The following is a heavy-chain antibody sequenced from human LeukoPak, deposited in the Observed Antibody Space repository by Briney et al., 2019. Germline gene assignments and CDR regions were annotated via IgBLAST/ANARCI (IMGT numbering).Heavy chain of an antibody. J-gene: IGHJ6*03. CDR3: ARHFTLLEWLSYRAPGYYYMDV. CDR2: IHQSGST. V-gene: IGHV4-38-2*02. Sequence: PSETLSLTCTVSGYSIRNGYFWGWVRQSPGKGLEWIGNIHQSGSTSYNPSLKSRVTISVDTSKNQFSLKLSSVTAADTAVYYCARHFTLLEWLSYRAPGYYYMDVWGKGTTVTVSS. D-gene: IGHD3-3*01. CDR1: GYSIRNGYF.